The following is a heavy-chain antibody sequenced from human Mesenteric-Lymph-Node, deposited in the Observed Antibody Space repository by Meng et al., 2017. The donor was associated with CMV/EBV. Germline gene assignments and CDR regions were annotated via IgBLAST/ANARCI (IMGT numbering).Heavy chain of an antibody. V-gene: IGHV3-23*01. Sequence: SCAASGFTFSNYAMSWVRQAPGKGLEWVSAISGSGGRTYYADSVKGRFTISRDNSKNTLYLQMNSLRAEDTAVYYCAKGEVATIFDHWGQGTLVTVSS. CDR2: ISGSGGRT. CDR1: GFTFSNYA. D-gene: IGHD5-12*01. J-gene: IGHJ4*02. CDR3: AKGEVATIFDH.